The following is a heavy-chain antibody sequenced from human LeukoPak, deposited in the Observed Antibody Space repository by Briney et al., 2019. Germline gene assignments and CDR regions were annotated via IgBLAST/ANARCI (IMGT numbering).Heavy chain of an antibody. Sequence: GGSLRLSCAASGFTFSDYYMSWIRQAPGKGLEWVSYISSSGSYTNYADSVKGRFTISRDNARNSLYLQMNSLRAEDTAVYYCARAPHYSNYGPYYYGMDVWGQGTTVTVSS. D-gene: IGHD4-11*01. CDR2: ISSSGSYT. CDR3: ARAPHYSNYGPYYYGMDV. J-gene: IGHJ6*01. V-gene: IGHV3-11*06. CDR1: GFTFSDYY.